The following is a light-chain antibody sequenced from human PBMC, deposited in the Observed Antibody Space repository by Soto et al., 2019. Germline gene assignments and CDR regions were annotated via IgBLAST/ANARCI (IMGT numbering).Light chain of an antibody. V-gene: IGLV2-23*01. Sequence: QSVLTQPASVSGSPGQSITISCTGASSDVGSYNLVSWYQQHPGKAPKLIIYEGTKRPSGVSNRFSGSKSGNTASLTISGLQSEDEGDYYCCSYAGSDAFGTGTKLTVL. J-gene: IGLJ1*01. CDR3: CSYAGSDA. CDR1: SSDVGSYNL. CDR2: EGT.